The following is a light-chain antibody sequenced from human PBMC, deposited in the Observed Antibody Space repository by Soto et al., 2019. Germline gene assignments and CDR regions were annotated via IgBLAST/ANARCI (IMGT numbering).Light chain of an antibody. V-gene: IGKV3-20*01. J-gene: IGKJ3*01. Sequence: EIVLTQSPGTLSLSPGERATLSCRASQSVSSNNLAWYKQRPGQAPRVVIYGASTRATGIPERFSGSGSGTDFTLTISRLEPEDIAVYYCQQYGRSPFTFGPGTKVDIK. CDR2: GAS. CDR3: QQYGRSPFT. CDR1: QSVSSNN.